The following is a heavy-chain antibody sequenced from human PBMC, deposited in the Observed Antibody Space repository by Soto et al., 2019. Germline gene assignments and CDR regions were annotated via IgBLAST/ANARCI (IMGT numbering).Heavy chain of an antibody. J-gene: IGHJ5*02. V-gene: IGHV4-39*01. D-gene: IGHD5-12*01. Sequence: LALTCTVSGGSISSSSYYWGWIRQPPGKGLEWIGSIYYSGSTYYNPSLKSRVTISVDTSKNQFSLKLSSVTAADTAVYYCARQNRDGYNLGWFDPWGQGTQVTVSS. CDR2: IYYSGST. CDR3: ARQNRDGYNLGWFDP. CDR1: GGSISSSSYY.